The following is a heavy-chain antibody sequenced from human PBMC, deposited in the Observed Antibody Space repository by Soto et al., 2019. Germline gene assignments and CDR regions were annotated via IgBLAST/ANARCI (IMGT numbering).Heavy chain of an antibody. Sequence: QVQLVQSGAEVKKPGSSVKVSCEASGGTFTNYIFSWVRQAPGQGLEWMGRFIPIQGQADYVLKFQDRVTCSADESAKTVYMEMRGVKPEDTAIYCSARSLAIGHSAYMGVWGKGT. CDR2: FIPIQGQA. CDR1: GGTFTNYI. J-gene: IGHJ6*03. D-gene: IGHD3-3*02. V-gene: IGHV1-69*02. CDR3: ARSLAIGHSAYMGV.